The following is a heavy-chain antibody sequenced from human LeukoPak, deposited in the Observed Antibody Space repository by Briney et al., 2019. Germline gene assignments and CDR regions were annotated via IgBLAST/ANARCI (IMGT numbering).Heavy chain of an antibody. V-gene: IGHV1-69*06. Sequence: SVKVSCKASGGTFSSYAISWVRQAPGQGLEWMGGIIPIFGTANYAQKFQGRVTITADKSTGTAYMELSSLRSEDTAVYYCARASGGYSYGQPMGYWGQGTLVTVSS. J-gene: IGHJ4*02. D-gene: IGHD5-18*01. CDR2: IIPIFGTA. CDR1: GGTFSSYA. CDR3: ARASGGYSYGQPMGY.